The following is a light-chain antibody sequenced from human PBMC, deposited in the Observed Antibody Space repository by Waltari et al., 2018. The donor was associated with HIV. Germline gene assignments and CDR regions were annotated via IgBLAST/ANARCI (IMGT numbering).Light chain of an antibody. CDR2: EVN. CDR1: SSDFGFYNY. CDR3: SSFAGGDDGVV. J-gene: IGLJ2*01. V-gene: IGLV2-8*01. Sequence: QSALTQPPSASGSPGQSVTTSCTGASSDFGFYNYVSWYQQHPDKAPKLIIYEVNKRPSGVPARFAGAKSGNVASLSVSGLQADDEADYFCSSFAGGDDGVVFGGGTKLTVL.